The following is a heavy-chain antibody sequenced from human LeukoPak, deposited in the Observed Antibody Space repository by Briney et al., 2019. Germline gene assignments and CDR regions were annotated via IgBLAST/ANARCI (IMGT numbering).Heavy chain of an antibody. V-gene: IGHV1-69*13. CDR1: GGTFISYA. D-gene: IGHD6-13*01. J-gene: IGHJ4*02. CDR2: IIPIFGTA. CDR3: ARDRGGYSSSWYRSYFDY. Sequence: SVKVSCKASGGTFISYAISWVRQAPGQGLEWMGGIIPIFGTANYAQKFQGRVTITADESTSTAYMELSSLRSEDTAVYYCARDRGGYSSSWYRSYFDYWGQGTLVTVSS.